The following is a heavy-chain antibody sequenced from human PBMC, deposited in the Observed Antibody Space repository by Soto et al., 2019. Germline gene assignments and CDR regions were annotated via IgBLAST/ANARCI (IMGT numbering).Heavy chain of an antibody. CDR1: GFTFSSYG. V-gene: IGHV3-30*18. J-gene: IGHJ6*02. Sequence: RLSCAASGFTFSSYGMHWVRQAPGKGLEWVAVISYDGSNKYYADSVKGRFTISRDNSKNTLYLQMNSLRAEDTAVYYCAKDFTYYYGSGSYYNYLVPGGPYYYGMDVWGQGTMVTVSS. CDR3: AKDFTYYYGSGSYYNYLVPGGPYYYGMDV. CDR2: ISYDGSNK. D-gene: IGHD3-10*01.